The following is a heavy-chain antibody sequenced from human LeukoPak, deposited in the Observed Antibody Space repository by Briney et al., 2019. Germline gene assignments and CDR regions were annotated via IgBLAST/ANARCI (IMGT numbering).Heavy chain of an antibody. CDR2: ILYSGST. Sequence: SETLSLTCTVSGGSISSSSYYCGWIRQPPGKGREWIGSILYSGSTYYHPSLKSRVTISVDTSKNQFSLKLSSVTAADTAVYYCARVDGSCSGGSCPSGNWFDPWGQGTLVTVSS. CDR1: GGSISSSSYY. CDR3: ARVDGSCSGGSCPSGNWFDP. D-gene: IGHD2-15*01. J-gene: IGHJ5*02. V-gene: IGHV4-39*07.